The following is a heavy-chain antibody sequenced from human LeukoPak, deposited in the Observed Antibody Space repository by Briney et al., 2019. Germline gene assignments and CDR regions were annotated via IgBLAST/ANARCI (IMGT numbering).Heavy chain of an antibody. V-gene: IGHV1-69*13. D-gene: IGHD3-10*02. Sequence: ASVKVSCKASGGTFSKYSISWVRQRPGQGLEWMGGITPLFGTANYAQKFQGRVTITADESASTAYMELSSLRSEDTAVYYCARDSSGVRSLIAHWGQGTLVTVSS. J-gene: IGHJ1*01. CDR3: ARDSSGVRSLIAH. CDR2: ITPLFGTA. CDR1: GGTFSKYS.